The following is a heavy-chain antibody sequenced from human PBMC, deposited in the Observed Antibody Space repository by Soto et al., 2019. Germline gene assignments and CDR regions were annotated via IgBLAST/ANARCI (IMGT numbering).Heavy chain of an antibody. Sequence: SETLSLTCTVSGASISSGDYFWSWIRQSPGKGLQWIGYIYDSGSSYYNPSLKSRVTMSVDTSKNQFSLKLSSVTAADTAVYYCAREKGYISGPKNFDYWGQGTQVTVSS. CDR3: AREKGYISGPKNFDY. J-gene: IGHJ4*02. CDR2: IYDSGSS. D-gene: IGHD5-12*01. V-gene: IGHV4-30-4*01. CDR1: GASISSGDYF.